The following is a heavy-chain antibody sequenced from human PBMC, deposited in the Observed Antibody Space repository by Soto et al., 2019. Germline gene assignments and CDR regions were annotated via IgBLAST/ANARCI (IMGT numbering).Heavy chain of an antibody. CDR3: TRDPYGGSRYYFDS. D-gene: IGHD1-26*01. J-gene: IGHJ4*02. CDR2: NWYDGSNK. Sequence: QVQLVESGGGVVQPGKSLRLSCAASGFSFSNYAMHWVRQAPGKGLEWVAVNWYDGSNKYYADSVKGRFTISKDNSQTTVYLQMNSLRAEDTAVYYCTRDPYGGSRYYFDSWGQGTLVTVSS. V-gene: IGHV3-33*01. CDR1: GFSFSNYA.